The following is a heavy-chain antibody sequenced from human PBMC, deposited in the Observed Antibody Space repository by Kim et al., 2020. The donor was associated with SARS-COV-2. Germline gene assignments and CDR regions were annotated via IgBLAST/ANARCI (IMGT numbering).Heavy chain of an antibody. D-gene: IGHD3-22*01. CDR1: GFTFSNYG. Sequence: GGSLRLSCAASGFTFSNYGMHWVRQAPGKGLEWVAVIWYDGSNKYYADSVKGRFTISRDNSKNTLYLQMNSLRAEDTAVYYCARDNNYYDSSGFLDYWGQGTLVTVSS. CDR2: IWYDGSNK. V-gene: IGHV3-33*01. J-gene: IGHJ4*02. CDR3: ARDNNYYDSSGFLDY.